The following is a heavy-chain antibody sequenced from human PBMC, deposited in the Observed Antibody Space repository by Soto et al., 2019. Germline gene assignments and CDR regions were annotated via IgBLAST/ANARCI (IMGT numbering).Heavy chain of an antibody. CDR1: GYTLSGLS. Sequence: GASVKVSCKVSGYTLSGLSVHWVRQAPGKGLEWVGGLDPEDGATVYAEKFQGRVTMTEDISIETAYMEVSRLTYEDTAVYYCASWGMDVVGQWFDPWGQGTMVTVSS. D-gene: IGHD2-8*01. V-gene: IGHV1-24*01. J-gene: IGHJ5*02. CDR2: LDPEDGAT. CDR3: ASWGMDVVGQWFDP.